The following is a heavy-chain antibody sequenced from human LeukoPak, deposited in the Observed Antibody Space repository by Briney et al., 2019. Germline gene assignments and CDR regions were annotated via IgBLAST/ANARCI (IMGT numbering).Heavy chain of an antibody. V-gene: IGHV3-23*01. D-gene: IGHD1-26*01. CDR2: INGSGGST. CDR3: ARWGVGDY. Sequence: GGSLRLSCAASGFTFSSYAMSWVRQAPGKGLEWVSDINGSGGSTYYADSVKGRFTISRDNAKNSLYLQMNSLRAEDTAVYYCARWGVGDYWGQGTLVTVSS. CDR1: GFTFSSYA. J-gene: IGHJ4*02.